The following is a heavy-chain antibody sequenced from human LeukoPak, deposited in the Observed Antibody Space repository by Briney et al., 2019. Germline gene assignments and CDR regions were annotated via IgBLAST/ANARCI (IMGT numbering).Heavy chain of an antibody. CDR2: IRYDGSNK. V-gene: IGHV3-30*02. J-gene: IGHJ4*02. CDR1: GFTFSSYG. Sequence: GGSLRLSCAASGFTFSSYGMHWVRQAPGKGLEWVAFIRYDGSNKYYADSVKGRFTISRDNSKNTLYLQMSSLRAEDTAVYYCANFRRYCSSTSCPHGDYWGQGTLVTVSS. D-gene: IGHD2-2*01. CDR3: ANFRRYCSSTSCPHGDY.